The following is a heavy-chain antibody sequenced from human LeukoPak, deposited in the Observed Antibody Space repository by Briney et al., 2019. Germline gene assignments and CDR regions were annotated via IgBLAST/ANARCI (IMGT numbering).Heavy chain of an antibody. D-gene: IGHD5-18*01. Sequence: GGSLRLSCTASGFTFGDYAMSWFRQAPGKGLEWVGFIRSKAYGGTTEYAASVKGRFTISRDDSKSIAYLQMNSLKTEDTAVYYCTRVRVLFDDTAMVPFDYWGQGTLVTVSS. CDR2: IRSKAYGGTT. V-gene: IGHV3-49*03. CDR3: TRVRVLFDDTAMVPFDY. J-gene: IGHJ4*02. CDR1: GFTFGDYA.